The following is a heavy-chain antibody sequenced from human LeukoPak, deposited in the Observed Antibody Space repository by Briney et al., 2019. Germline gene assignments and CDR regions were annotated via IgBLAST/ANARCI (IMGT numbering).Heavy chain of an antibody. Sequence: SETLSLTCTVSGGSISSYYWSWIRQPARKRLEWIGRIYTSGSTNYNPSLKSRVTMSVDTSKNQFSLKLSSVTAADTAVYYCVREEHGSSWYHLDYWGQGTLVTVSS. CDR3: VREEHGSSWYHLDY. J-gene: IGHJ4*02. CDR1: GGSISSYY. V-gene: IGHV4-4*07. CDR2: IYTSGST. D-gene: IGHD6-13*01.